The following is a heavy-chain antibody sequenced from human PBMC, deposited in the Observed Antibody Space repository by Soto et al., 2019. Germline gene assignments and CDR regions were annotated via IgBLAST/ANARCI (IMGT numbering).Heavy chain of an antibody. Sequence: SLTCTVSVGSISSCYWSWIRQPPGKGLEWIGYIYYSGSTNYNPSLKSRVTISVDTSKNQFSLKLSSVTAADTAVYYCARLIGAAAGADYYYYGMDVWGQGTTVTVSS. CDR2: IYYSGST. CDR3: ARLIGAAAGADYYYYGMDV. J-gene: IGHJ6*02. CDR1: VGSISSCY. V-gene: IGHV4-59*01. D-gene: IGHD6-13*01.